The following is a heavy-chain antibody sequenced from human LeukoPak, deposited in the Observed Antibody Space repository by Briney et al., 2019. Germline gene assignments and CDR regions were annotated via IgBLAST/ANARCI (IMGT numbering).Heavy chain of an antibody. V-gene: IGHV4-59*01. D-gene: IGHD1-1*01. J-gene: IGHJ6*03. CDR3: ARGRVSSSTWYSTYYYYFYMDV. CDR1: DDSITMYY. CDR2: VDHTGST. Sequence: SETLSLTCTVSDDSITMYYWTWIRQPPGKGLEWIGYVDHTGSTNFNPSLNGRVSISRDTSKNLFSLRLRSVTAADTAVYFCARGRVSSSTWYSTYYYYFYMDVWGKGTTVTVSS.